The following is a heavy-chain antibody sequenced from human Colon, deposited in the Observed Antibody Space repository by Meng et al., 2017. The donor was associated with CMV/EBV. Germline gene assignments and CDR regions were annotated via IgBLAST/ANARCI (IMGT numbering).Heavy chain of an antibody. CDR2: IYWNDDK. Sequence: SGSTLVKPPQTLTLTCTFSGFSLSTGGVGVGWIRQPPGKALEWLALIYWNDDKRYSPSLKSRLTITKDTSKNQVVLTMTNMDPVDTATYYCAHRRNLWAAVKTGEVFDYWGQGTLVTVSS. J-gene: IGHJ4*02. D-gene: IGHD3-10*01. CDR1: GFSLSTGGVG. CDR3: AHRRNLWAAVKTGEVFDY. V-gene: IGHV2-5*01.